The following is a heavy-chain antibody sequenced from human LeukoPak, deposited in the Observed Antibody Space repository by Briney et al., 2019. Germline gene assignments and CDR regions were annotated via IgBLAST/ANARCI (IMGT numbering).Heavy chain of an antibody. CDR3: AKDDAWLRYQY. CDR1: GFTFSSYG. CDR2: ISGSGGST. Sequence: TGGSLRLSCAASGFTFSSYGMSWVRQAPGKVLEWVSAISGSGGSTYYADSVKGRFTISRDNSKNTLDLQMNSLRAEDTAVYYCAKDDAWLRYQYWGQGTLVTVSS. D-gene: IGHD3-9*01. J-gene: IGHJ4*02. V-gene: IGHV3-23*01.